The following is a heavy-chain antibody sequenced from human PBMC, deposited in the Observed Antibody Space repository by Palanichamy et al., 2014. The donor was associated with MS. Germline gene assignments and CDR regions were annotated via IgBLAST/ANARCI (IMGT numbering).Heavy chain of an antibody. D-gene: IGHD3-16*01. J-gene: IGHJ4*02. V-gene: IGHV3-53*01. CDR1: GFTVSNNH. CDR3: ARLERGTATAFDY. Sequence: EVQLVESGGGLIQPGGSLRLSCAASGFTVSNNHMSWVRQAPGKGLEWVSIIYSGGSTYYADSVKGRFTISRDSSKNTLYLQVNSLRAEDTVVYYCARLERGTATAFDYWGQGTLVTVSS. CDR2: IYSGGST.